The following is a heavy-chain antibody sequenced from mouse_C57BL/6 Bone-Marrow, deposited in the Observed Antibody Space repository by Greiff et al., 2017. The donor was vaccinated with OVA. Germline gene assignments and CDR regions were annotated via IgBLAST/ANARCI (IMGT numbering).Heavy chain of an antibody. CDR1: GYTFTSYW. D-gene: IGHD3-2*02. Sequence: VQLQQPGAELVKPGASVKLSCKASGYTFTSYWMHWVKQRPGQGLEWIGMIHPNSGSTNYNEKFKSKATLTVDKSSSTAYMQLSSLTSEDSAVYYCARRGQLRDFDYWGQGTTLTVSS. CDR2: IHPNSGST. CDR3: ARRGQLRDFDY. J-gene: IGHJ2*01. V-gene: IGHV1-64*01.